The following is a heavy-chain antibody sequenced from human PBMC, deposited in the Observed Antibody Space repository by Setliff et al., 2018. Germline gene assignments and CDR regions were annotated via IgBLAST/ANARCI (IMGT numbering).Heavy chain of an antibody. CDR3: ARAAQAPRAKAYYYGSGSYCFDI. Sequence: ASVKVSCKASGYTFTSYDINWVRQATGQGLEWMGWMNPNSGNTGYAQKFQGRVTMTRNTSISTAYMELSSLRSEDTAVYYCARAAQAPRAKAYYYGSGSYCFDIWGQGTMVTVSS. J-gene: IGHJ3*02. CDR1: GYTFTSYD. CDR2: MNPNSGNT. V-gene: IGHV1-8*01. D-gene: IGHD3-10*01.